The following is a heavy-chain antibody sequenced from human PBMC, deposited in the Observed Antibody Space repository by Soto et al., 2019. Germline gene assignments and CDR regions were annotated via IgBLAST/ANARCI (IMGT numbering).Heavy chain of an antibody. J-gene: IGHJ4*02. Sequence: EVHLLESGGGLVQPGGSLRLSCAASGFTFSSYDMTWVRQAPGKGLEWVSLISGGGGGTYYADSVKGRFTISRDNSMNTLYLQMNNLRAEDTAIYYCAKATFPGGNALFDYWGQGTLVTVSS. CDR1: GFTFSSYD. V-gene: IGHV3-23*01. D-gene: IGHD1-1*01. CDR3: AKATFPGGNALFDY. CDR2: ISGGGGGT.